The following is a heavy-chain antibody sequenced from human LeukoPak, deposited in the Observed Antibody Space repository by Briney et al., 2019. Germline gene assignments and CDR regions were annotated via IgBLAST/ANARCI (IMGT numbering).Heavy chain of an antibody. CDR1: GLTFSSNG. V-gene: IGHV3-30*18. D-gene: IGHD5-24*01. CDR3: AKTIPYWYFDL. Sequence: PGRSLTLSCAPSGLTFSSNGVHWVRQAPGRGLEWVASISNDGSSTHYPDSVRGRFTISRDNSKNMVYLQVNSLRAEDTAIYYCAKTIPYWYFDLWGHGTLVTVSS. CDR2: ISNDGSST. J-gene: IGHJ2*01.